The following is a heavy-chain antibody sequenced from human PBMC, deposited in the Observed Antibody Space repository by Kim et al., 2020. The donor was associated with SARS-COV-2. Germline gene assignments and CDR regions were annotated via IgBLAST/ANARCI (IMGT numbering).Heavy chain of an antibody. Sequence: SETLSLTCTVSGGSISSYYWSWIRQPPGKGLEWIGYIYYSGSTNYNPSLKSRVTISVDTSKNQFSLKLSSVTAADTAVYYCAREGGLTMIALWGQGTLVTVSS. V-gene: IGHV4-59*13. CDR3: AREGGLTMIAL. J-gene: IGHJ4*02. CDR2: IYYSGST. D-gene: IGHD3-22*01. CDR1: GGSISSYY.